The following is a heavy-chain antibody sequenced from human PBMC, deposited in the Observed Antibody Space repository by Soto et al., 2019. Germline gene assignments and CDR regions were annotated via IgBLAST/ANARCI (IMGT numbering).Heavy chain of an antibody. D-gene: IGHD3-3*01. J-gene: IGHJ6*02. CDR2: IIPIFGTA. V-gene: IGHV1-69*06. CDR1: GGTFSSYA. CDR3: ARDNYDFWSGYYPPYYSYGMDV. Sequence: QVQLVQSGAEVKKPGSSVTVSCKASGGTFSSYAISWVRQAPGQGLEWMGGIIPIFGTANYAQKFQGRVTITADKSTSTAYMELSSLRSEDTAVYYCARDNYDFWSGYYPPYYSYGMDVWGQGTTVTVSS.